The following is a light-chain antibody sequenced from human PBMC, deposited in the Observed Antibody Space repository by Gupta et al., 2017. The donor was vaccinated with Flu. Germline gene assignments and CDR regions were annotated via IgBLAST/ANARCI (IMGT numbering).Light chain of an antibody. CDR1: PRVSNN. CDR2: GAG. Sequence: EIVMTQPPATLSVSPGERAALSSRASPRVSNNLAWYQYRPGHAPRLLIYGAGTRATGIPARFSGSGSGTEFTLTISSRQSEDFAVYDCQQYNNCTPLTFGGGTKVEIK. J-gene: IGKJ4*01. V-gene: IGKV3-15*01. CDR3: QQYNNCTPLT.